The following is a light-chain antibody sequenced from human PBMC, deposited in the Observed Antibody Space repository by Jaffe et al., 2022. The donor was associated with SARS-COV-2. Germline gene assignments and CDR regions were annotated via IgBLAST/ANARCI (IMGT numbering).Light chain of an antibody. CDR2: RNN. CDR1: NNDVGTDG. V-gene: IGLV10-54*04. Sequence: QAGLTQPPSVSKGLRQTATLTCTGSNNDVGTDGATWLQQHQGHPPKLLSYRNNNRPSGISERFSASRSGNTASLTITGLQPEDEADYYCSAWDGSLRGVVFGGGTKLTVL. J-gene: IGLJ2*01. CDR3: SAWDGSLRGVV.